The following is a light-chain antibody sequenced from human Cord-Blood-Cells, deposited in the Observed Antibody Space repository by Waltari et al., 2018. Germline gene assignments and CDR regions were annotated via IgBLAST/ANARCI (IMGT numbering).Light chain of an antibody. CDR1: QSMSSY. CDR2: AAS. Sequence: DIEMTPSPSSLSASVGDRVTITCRGSQSMSSYLNRYQEKPGKAPKLLIYAASSLQSGVPSRFSGSGSGTDFTLTISSLQPEDFATYYCQQSYSTLTVGGGTKVEIK. V-gene: IGKV1-39*01. J-gene: IGKJ4*01. CDR3: QQSYSTLT.